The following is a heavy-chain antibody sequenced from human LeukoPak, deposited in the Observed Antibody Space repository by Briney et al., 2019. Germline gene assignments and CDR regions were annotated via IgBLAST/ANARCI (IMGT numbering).Heavy chain of an antibody. CDR1: GFTVSTYY. CDR2: IYSGGST. J-gene: IGHJ4*02. Sequence: GGSLRLSCAASGFTVSTYYMAWVRQAPGKGLECVSVIYSGGSTYYADSVKGRFTVSRDNSKNTLYLQMNSLRAEDTAMYYCARGLGYCTSTTCLLPFDYWGQGTLVTVSS. D-gene: IGHD2-2*01. CDR3: ARGLGYCTSTTCLLPFDY. V-gene: IGHV3-53*01.